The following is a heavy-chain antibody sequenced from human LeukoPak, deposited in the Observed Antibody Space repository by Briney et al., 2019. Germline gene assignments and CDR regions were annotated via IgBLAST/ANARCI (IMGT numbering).Heavy chain of an antibody. D-gene: IGHD4-17*01. CDR2: ISGTGTNI. V-gene: IGHV3-48*02. CDR3: GRDRYGDYLVDC. Sequence: PGGSLRLSCVASGFTFTSHSLTRVRQAPGKGLEWVAYISGTGTNIYYADSVKGRFTISRDNAMNSVYLQMDSLRDEDTAVYYCGRDRYGDYLVDCWGQGTLVTVSS. CDR1: GFTFTSHS. J-gene: IGHJ4*02.